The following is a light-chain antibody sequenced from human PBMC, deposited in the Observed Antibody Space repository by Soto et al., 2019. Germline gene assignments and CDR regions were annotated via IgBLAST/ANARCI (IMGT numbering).Light chain of an antibody. CDR2: GAS. Sequence: EIVLTQAPATLCLSPGKRATVSCRASQSVSISLAWYQQKPGQAPRLLIYGASNRATGIPARFSGSGSERDFTLTISSLEPEDFAVYYCQQRSNWTFGQGTKGDIK. V-gene: IGKV3-11*02. CDR1: QSVSIS. CDR3: QQRSNWT. J-gene: IGKJ1*01.